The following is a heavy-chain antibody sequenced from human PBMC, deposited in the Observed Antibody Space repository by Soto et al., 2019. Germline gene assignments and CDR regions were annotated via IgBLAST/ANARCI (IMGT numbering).Heavy chain of an antibody. V-gene: IGHV3-30*18. J-gene: IGHJ2*01. CDR1: GFTFSSYG. CDR3: AKAPHTYCGGDCYAWRSWYFDL. D-gene: IGHD2-21*02. Sequence: QVQLVESGGGVVQPGRSLALSCAASGFTFSSYGIHWVRQAPGKGLEWVAVISYDGSKKYYADSAKGRFTISRDNSKNTLYLQMNSLRSEDTAVYYCAKAPHTYCGGDCYAWRSWYFDLWGRGTLVTVSS. CDR2: ISYDGSKK.